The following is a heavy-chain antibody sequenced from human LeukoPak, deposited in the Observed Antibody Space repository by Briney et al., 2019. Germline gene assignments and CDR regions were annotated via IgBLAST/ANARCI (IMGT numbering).Heavy chain of an antibody. CDR1: GGSISSY. Sequence: SETLSLTCTISGGSISSYWSWIRQPAGKGLEWIGRIYGSGTTTYNPSLKSRVSMSIDTSKNQFSLKLMSVTAADTAVYYCARDSGTTGEVKFDPWGQGTLVTVSS. V-gene: IGHV4-4*07. J-gene: IGHJ5*02. CDR3: ARDSGTTGEVKFDP. D-gene: IGHD3-10*01. CDR2: IYGSGTT.